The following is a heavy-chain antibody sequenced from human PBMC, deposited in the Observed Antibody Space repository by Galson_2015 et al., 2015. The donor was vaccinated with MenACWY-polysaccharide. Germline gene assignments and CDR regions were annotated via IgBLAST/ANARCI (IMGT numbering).Heavy chain of an antibody. CDR1: GGSISRTSHY. D-gene: IGHD3-10*01. Sequence: ETLSLTCTVSGGSISRTSHYWGWVRQPPGKGLAWIGSICDSGTTYYNPSLKGRVTISIDTSKNQFSLNVTSVTAADTAVYFCARDSHYYGSGSFGWFDPWGQGILVPVSS. J-gene: IGHJ5*02. V-gene: IGHV4-39*07. CDR3: ARDSHYYGSGSFGWFDP. CDR2: ICDSGTT.